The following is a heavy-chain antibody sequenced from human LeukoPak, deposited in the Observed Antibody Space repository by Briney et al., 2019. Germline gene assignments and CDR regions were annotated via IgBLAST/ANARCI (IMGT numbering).Heavy chain of an antibody. CDR3: AKDRGPYGSGHYTIFDY. Sequence: GGSLRLSCAASGFTFSSYGMHWVRQAPGKGLEWVAFIRYDGSNKYYADSVKGRFIISRDNSKNTLYLQMDSLRAEDTAVYYCAKDRGPYGSGHYTIFDYWGQGTLVTVSS. CDR2: IRYDGSNK. CDR1: GFTFSSYG. V-gene: IGHV3-30*02. J-gene: IGHJ4*02. D-gene: IGHD3-10*01.